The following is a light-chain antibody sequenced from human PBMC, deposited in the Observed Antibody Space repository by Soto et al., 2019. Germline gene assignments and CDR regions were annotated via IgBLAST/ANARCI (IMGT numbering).Light chain of an antibody. V-gene: IGKV1-12*01. J-gene: IGKJ5*01. CDR1: QSISSW. CDR2: AAS. Sequence: DIQMTQSPSSVSASVGDRVTITCRASQSISSWLAWYQQKPGTVPKLLIYAASSLQSGDPSRFXXXGXXXXXXXXXXXXXXXDFXTYYXXQGDSFPITFGQGTRLEIK. CDR3: XQGDSFPIT.